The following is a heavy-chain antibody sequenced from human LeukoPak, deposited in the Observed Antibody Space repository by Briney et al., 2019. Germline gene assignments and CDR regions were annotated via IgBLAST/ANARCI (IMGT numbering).Heavy chain of an antibody. V-gene: IGHV4-39*01. CDR3: AIIPQINGSGNI. CDR1: GGSISSGGYY. Sequence: PSQTLSLTCTVSGGSISSGGYYWGWIRQPPGKGLEWIGSIYYSGSTYYTPSLKSRVTIFVDTSKNQFSLKLSSVTAADTAVYYCAIIPQINGSGNIWGQGTLVTVSS. J-gene: IGHJ4*02. CDR2: IYYSGST. D-gene: IGHD3-10*01.